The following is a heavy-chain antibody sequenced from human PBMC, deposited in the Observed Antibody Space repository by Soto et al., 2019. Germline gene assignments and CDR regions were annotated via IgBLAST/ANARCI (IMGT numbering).Heavy chain of an antibody. D-gene: IGHD1-7*01. CDR1: GFIFGNFW. J-gene: IGHJ3*02. CDR3: TTDGLELPDDAFDI. V-gene: IGHV3-15*01. Sequence: PGGSLRLSCAASGFIFGNFWMSWVRQAPGKGLGWVGRIKSKTDGGTTDYAAPVKGRFTISRDDSKNTLYLQMKSLKTEDTAVYYCTTDGLELPDDAFDIWGQGTMVTVSS. CDR2: IKSKTDGGTT.